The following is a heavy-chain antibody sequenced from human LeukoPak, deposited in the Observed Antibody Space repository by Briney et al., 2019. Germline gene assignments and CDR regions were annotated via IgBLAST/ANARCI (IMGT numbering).Heavy chain of an antibody. J-gene: IGHJ3*02. CDR3: ARPGYSSSWDAFDI. CDR2: IKQDGSEK. Sequence: GSLRLSCAASGFPFSSYWMSWVRQAPGKGLEWVANIKQDGSEKYYVASVKGRFTISRDNAKNSLYLQMNSLRAEDTAVYYCARPGYSSSWDAFDILGQGTMVTVSS. D-gene: IGHD6-13*01. CDR1: GFPFSSYW. V-gene: IGHV3-7*01.